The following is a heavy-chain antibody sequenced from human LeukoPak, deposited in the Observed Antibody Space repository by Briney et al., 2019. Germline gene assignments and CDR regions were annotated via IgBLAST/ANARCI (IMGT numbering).Heavy chain of an antibody. D-gene: IGHD2/OR15-2a*01. CDR1: GGTFSDYA. CDR3: ATNPYCKSSACFAHNYYHSYMDV. J-gene: IGHJ6*03. CDR2: VIPTFGTA. Sequence: GASVKVSCKTSGGTFSDYAIAWVRQAPGQGLEWMGGVIPTFGTANYAQKFQARVIITADESTNTAYMEVTSLRSEDTAVYYCATNPYCKSSACFAHNYYHSYMDVWGKGTTVIVSS. V-gene: IGHV1-69*01.